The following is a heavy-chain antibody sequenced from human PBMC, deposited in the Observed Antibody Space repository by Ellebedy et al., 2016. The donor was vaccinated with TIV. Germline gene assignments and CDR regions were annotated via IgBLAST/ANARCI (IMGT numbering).Heavy chain of an antibody. D-gene: IGHD4-23*01. V-gene: IGHV4-38-2*02. Sequence: MPGGSLRLSCSVSGSSISSGYYWGWIRQPPGRGLEWIGSRYHSGSTYYSPSLKSRVTMSVDTSKNQFSLRLSFVTAADTAVYYCARDGEGRWDYWGPGTLVTVSS. J-gene: IGHJ4*02. CDR2: RYHSGST. CDR3: ARDGEGRWDY. CDR1: GSSISSGYY.